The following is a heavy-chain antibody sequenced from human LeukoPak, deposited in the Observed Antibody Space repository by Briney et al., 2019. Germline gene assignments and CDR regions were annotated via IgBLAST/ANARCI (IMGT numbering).Heavy chain of an antibody. V-gene: IGHV3-30-3*01. CDR1: GFTFSSYA. Sequence: GGSLRLSCAASGFTFSSYAMHWVRQAPGKGLEWVAVISYDGSNKYYADSVKGRFTISRDNSKNTLYLQMNSLRAEETAVYYCARHEWLDYWGHATLVTHS. CDR2: ISYDGSNK. J-gene: IGHJ5*01. CDR3: ARHEWLDY.